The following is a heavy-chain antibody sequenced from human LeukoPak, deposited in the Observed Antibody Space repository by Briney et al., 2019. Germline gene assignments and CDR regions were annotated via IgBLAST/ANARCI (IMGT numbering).Heavy chain of an antibody. CDR1: GFTFSDYY. V-gene: IGHV3-11*01. J-gene: IGHJ6*02. CDR3: ASSPQIKYYYYGMDV. Sequence: GGSLRLSCAASGFTFSDYYMSWIRQAPGRGLEWVSYISSSGSTIYYADSVKGRFTISRDNAKNSLHLQMNSLRAEDTAVYYCASSPQIKYYYYGMDVWGQGTTVTVSS. CDR2: ISSSGSTI.